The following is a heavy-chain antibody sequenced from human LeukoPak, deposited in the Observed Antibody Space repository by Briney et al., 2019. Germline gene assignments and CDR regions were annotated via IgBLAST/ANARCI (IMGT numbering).Heavy chain of an antibody. CDR1: GGSISSSSYY. J-gene: IGHJ6*02. V-gene: IGHV4-39*07. CDR2: IYYSGST. Sequence: SETLSLTCTVSGGSISSSSYYWGWIRQPPGKGLEWIGSIYYSGSTYYNPSLKGRVTISVDTSKNQFSLKLSSVTAADTAVYYCARDQVSYGMDVWGQGTTVTVSS. CDR3: ARDQVSYGMDV. D-gene: IGHD1-14*01.